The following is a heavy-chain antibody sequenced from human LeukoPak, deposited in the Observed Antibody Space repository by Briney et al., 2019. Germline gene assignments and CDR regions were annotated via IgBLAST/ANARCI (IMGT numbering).Heavy chain of an antibody. V-gene: IGHV4-34*01. D-gene: IGHD4-17*01. CDR3: ARATVTTYRRRSKYYFDY. CDR2: GNHSGST. CDR1: GGSFSGYY. J-gene: IGHJ4*02. Sequence: SETLSLTCAVYGGSFSGYYWSSIRQPPGKGLEWIGEGNHSGSTNYNPSLKSRVTISVDTSKNQFSLKLSSVTAADTAVYYCARATVTTYRRRSKYYFDYWGQGTLATVSS.